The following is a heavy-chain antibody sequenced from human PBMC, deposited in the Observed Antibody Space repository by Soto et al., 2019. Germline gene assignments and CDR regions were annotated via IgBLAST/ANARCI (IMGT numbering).Heavy chain of an antibody. D-gene: IGHD3-10*01. Sequence: QVQLEQSGAEVKKPGSSVKVSCKASGGTLSDHGVAWLRQAPGQGLEWMGGTIPVFNTAKYAQKFQGRVTVTADKFTTIAYLELSRLRSEDTDLYFCARGFYGSGNYYTGPAAFDMWGQGTMVIVSS. CDR2: TIPVFNTA. V-gene: IGHV1-69*06. J-gene: IGHJ3*02. CDR1: GGTLSDHG. CDR3: ARGFYGSGNYYTGPAAFDM.